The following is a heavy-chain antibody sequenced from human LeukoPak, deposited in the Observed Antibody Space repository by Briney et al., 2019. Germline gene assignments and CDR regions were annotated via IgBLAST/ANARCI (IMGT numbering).Heavy chain of an antibody. CDR2: INPNSGGT. Sequence: GASVKVSCKASGYSFTDKYMHWVRQAPGQGLEWMGWINPNSGGTNYAQKFQGRVTMTRDTSISTGYVELSRLRSDDTAVYYCARGGLYNWNIDYWGQGSLVTVSS. J-gene: IGHJ4*02. D-gene: IGHD1/OR15-1a*01. V-gene: IGHV1-2*02. CDR1: GYSFTDKY. CDR3: ARGGLYNWNIDY.